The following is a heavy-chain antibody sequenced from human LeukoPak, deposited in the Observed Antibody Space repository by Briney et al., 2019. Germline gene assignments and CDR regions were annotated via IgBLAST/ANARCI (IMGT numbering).Heavy chain of an antibody. J-gene: IGHJ4*02. CDR3: ARDRGSSWYGRSYYFDY. CDR1: GGSISRYY. D-gene: IGHD6-13*01. CDR2: IYDSGST. Sequence: SETLSLTCTVSGGSISRYYWSWIRQPPGKGLEWIGYIYDSGSTYYNPSLKSRVTISVDTSKNQFSLKLSSVTAADTAVYYCARDRGSSWYGRSYYFDYWGQGTLVTVSS. V-gene: IGHV4-59*12.